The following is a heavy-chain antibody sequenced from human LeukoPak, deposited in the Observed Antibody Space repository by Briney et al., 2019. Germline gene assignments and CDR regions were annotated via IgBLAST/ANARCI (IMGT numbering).Heavy chain of an antibody. Sequence: SETLSLTCGVYGGSFSGYYWSWIRQPPGKGLEWIGEINPRGSTNYNPSLKSRVTLSADTSKNQFSLTLNSVTAADTAVYYCARRRLGYYFDYWGRGTLVTVSS. V-gene: IGHV4-34*01. J-gene: IGHJ4*02. CDR1: GGSFSGYY. D-gene: IGHD5-24*01. CDR2: INPRGST. CDR3: ARRRLGYYFDY.